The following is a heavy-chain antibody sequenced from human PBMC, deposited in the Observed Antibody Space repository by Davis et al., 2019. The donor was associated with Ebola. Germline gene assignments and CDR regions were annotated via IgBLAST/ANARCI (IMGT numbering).Heavy chain of an antibody. D-gene: IGHD2-15*01. CDR2: INSDGSST. Sequence: HTGGSLRLSCADSVITFSSYAMTWVRQAPGKGLVWVSRINSDGSSTSYADSVKGRFTISRDNSKNTLYLQMNSLRPEDTAVYYCAKDPGGHSGESDYWGQGTLVTVSS. V-gene: IGHV3-74*01. CDR1: VITFSSYA. J-gene: IGHJ4*02. CDR3: AKDPGGHSGESDY.